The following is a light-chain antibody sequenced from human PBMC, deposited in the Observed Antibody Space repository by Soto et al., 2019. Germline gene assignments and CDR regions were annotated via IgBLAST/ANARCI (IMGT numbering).Light chain of an antibody. Sequence: QSVLTQPPSASGSPGQSVTISCTGTSSDVGGYNFVSWYQQHTGKTPQLMIYEVSKLPAGVLDGFSGSKSCNTASLFFSGLQFEDEADYYCSSYAGSTMLVFGGGTKVTVL. J-gene: IGLJ2*01. V-gene: IGLV2-8*01. CDR3: SSYAGSTMLV. CDR2: EVS. CDR1: SSDVGGYNF.